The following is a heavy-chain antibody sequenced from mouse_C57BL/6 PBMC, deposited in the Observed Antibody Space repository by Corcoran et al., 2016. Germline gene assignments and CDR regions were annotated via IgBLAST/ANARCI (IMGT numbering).Heavy chain of an antibody. Sequence: QVQLQQSGPELVKPGASVKISCKASGYTFTDYYINWVKQRPGQGLEWIGWIFPGSGSTYYNEKFKGKATLTVDKSSSTAYMLLSSLTSEDSAVYFCARSITTVVANYFDYWGQGTTLTVSS. CDR2: IFPGSGST. CDR1: GYTFTDYY. CDR3: ARSITTVVANYFDY. D-gene: IGHD1-1*01. V-gene: IGHV1-75*01. J-gene: IGHJ2*01.